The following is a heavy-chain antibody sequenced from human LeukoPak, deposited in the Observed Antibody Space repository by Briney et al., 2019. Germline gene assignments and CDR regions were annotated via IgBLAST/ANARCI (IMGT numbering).Heavy chain of an antibody. CDR1: GGSFSGYY. J-gene: IGHJ4*02. D-gene: IGHD6-13*01. CDR3: AKDSPGIG. CDR2: INHSGST. Sequence: SETLSLTCAVYGGSFSGYYWSWIRQPPGKGLEWIGEINHSGSTNYNPSLKSRVTISVDTSKNQFSLKLSSVTAADTAVYYCAKDSPGIGWGQGTLVTVSS. V-gene: IGHV4-34*01.